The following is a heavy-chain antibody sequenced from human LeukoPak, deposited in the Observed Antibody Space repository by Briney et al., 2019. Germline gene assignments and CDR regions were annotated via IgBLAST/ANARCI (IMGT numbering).Heavy chain of an antibody. CDR3: VRDWDHFDFDS. Sequence: GGSLRLSCAASGFSFGSYWMHWIRQGPGKGLVWISRIKGDGSHTIYADSVEGRFTISRDNAKNTLFLQMESLRVEDTAVYYCVRDWDHFDFDSWGQGTLVTVAS. J-gene: IGHJ5*01. CDR2: IKGDGSHT. V-gene: IGHV3-74*01. D-gene: IGHD1-26*01. CDR1: GFSFGSYW.